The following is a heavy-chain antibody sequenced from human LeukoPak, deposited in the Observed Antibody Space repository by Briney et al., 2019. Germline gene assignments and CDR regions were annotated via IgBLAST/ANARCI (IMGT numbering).Heavy chain of an antibody. V-gene: IGHV3-21*01. CDR2: ISKSGTYI. J-gene: IGHJ6*02. CDR3: ARETPIAAAGVYYYYGMDV. CDR1: GFTFRDYT. D-gene: IGHD6-13*01. Sequence: GGSLRLSCAASGFTFRDYTMNWVRQAPGKGLEWVSAISKSGTYIKCADSVKGRFTVSRDNAKNSLFLQMNSLRAEDTAVYYCARETPIAAAGVYYYYGMDVWGQGTTVTVSS.